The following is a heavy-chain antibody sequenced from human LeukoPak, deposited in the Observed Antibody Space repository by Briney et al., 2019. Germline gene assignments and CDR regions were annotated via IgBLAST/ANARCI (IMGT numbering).Heavy chain of an antibody. D-gene: IGHD1-26*01. V-gene: IGHV1-18*01. Sequence: ASVKVSCKASGYTFTSYGISWVRQAPGQGLEWMGWISAYNGNTNYAQKLQDRVTMTTDTSTSTAYMELRSLRSDDTAVYYCARGSGGGLLGQGYYYYYMDVWGKGTTVTVSS. CDR2: ISAYNGNT. CDR1: GYTFTSYG. J-gene: IGHJ6*03. CDR3: ARGSGGGLLGQGYYYYYMDV.